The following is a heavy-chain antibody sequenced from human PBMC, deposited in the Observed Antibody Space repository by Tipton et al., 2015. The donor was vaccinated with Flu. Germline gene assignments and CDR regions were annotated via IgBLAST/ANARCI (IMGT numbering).Heavy chain of an antibody. Sequence: TLSLTCTVSGGSISSYYWSWIRQPPGKGLEWIGYIYYSGSTNYNPSLKSRVTMSVDTAENQFSLRLSSVTAADTAVYYCARSVTYYYDSSGSTFDYWGQGTLVTVSS. CDR3: ARSVTYYYDSSGSTFDY. D-gene: IGHD6-19*01. J-gene: IGHJ4*02. CDR1: GGSISSYY. V-gene: IGHV4-59*12. CDR2: IYYSGST.